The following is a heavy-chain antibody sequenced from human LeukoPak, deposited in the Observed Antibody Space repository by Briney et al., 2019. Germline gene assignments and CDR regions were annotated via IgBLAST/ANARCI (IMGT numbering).Heavy chain of an antibody. J-gene: IGHJ5*02. CDR3: ATSLAGFGEWPA. Sequence: ASVNVSCQASVYTFPSYDINWLRLATGHGLEWMGWIIPNTGDTGYAQQFQGRVTMTRKTSINTAYMELSSLRSEDTAVYYCATSLAGFGEWPAWGQGTLVTVSS. V-gene: IGHV1-8*01. D-gene: IGHD3-10*01. CDR1: VYTFPSYD. CDR2: IIPNTGDT.